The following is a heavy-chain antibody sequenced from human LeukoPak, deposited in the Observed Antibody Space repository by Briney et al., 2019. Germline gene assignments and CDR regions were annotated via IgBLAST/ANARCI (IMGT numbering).Heavy chain of an antibody. CDR3: ARDITIFDPGYWFDP. J-gene: IGHJ5*02. CDR1: GGTFSSYA. V-gene: IGHV1-69*04. CDR2: IIPILGIA. D-gene: IGHD3-3*01. Sequence: ASVKVSCKASGGTFSSYAISWVRQAPGQGLEWMGRIIPILGIANYAQKFQGRVTITADKSTSTAYTELSSLRAEDTAVYYCARDITIFDPGYWFDPWGQGTLVTVSS.